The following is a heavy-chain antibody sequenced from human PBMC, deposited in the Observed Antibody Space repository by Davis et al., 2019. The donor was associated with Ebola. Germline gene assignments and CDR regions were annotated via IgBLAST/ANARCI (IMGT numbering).Heavy chain of an antibody. CDR1: GYTFSNSA. Sequence: ASVKVSCKASGYTFSNSAMHWVRQAPGQRLEWMGWINAANGNTKYSQKFQGRVTITRDTSASTTYMELISLRSEDTAVYYCARFRWSGYSFDYWGQGTLVTVSS. CDR3: ARFRWSGYSFDY. D-gene: IGHD3-3*01. V-gene: IGHV1-3*01. CDR2: INAANGNT. J-gene: IGHJ4*02.